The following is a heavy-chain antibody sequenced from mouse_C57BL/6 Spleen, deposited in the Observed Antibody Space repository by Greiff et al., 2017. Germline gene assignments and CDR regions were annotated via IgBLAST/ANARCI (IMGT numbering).Heavy chain of an antibody. CDR3: ASGGSITTVGNAMDY. CDR1: GYTFTDYY. CDR2: INPNNGGT. V-gene: IGHV1-26*01. D-gene: IGHD1-1*01. Sequence: VQLQQSGPELVKPGASVKISCKASGYTFTDYYMNWVKQSHGESLEWIGDINPNNGGTSYNQKFKGKATLTVDTSSSTASMELRSLTSEDSAVYDCASGGSITTVGNAMDYWGQGTSVTVSS. J-gene: IGHJ4*01.